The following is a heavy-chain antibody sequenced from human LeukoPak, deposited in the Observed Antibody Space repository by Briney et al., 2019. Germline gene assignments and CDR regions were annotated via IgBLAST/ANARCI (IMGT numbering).Heavy chain of an antibody. Sequence: TGGSLRLSCAASGFTFSNAWMSWVRQAPGKGLEGVGRIKSKTDGGTTDYAAPVKGRFTISRDGSKNTLYLQMNSLKTEDTAVYYCTTGYCSRTSCYYFDYWGQGTLVTVSS. CDR2: IKSKTDGGTT. CDR3: TTGYCSRTSCYYFDY. D-gene: IGHD2-2*01. CDR1: GFTFSNAW. V-gene: IGHV3-15*01. J-gene: IGHJ4*02.